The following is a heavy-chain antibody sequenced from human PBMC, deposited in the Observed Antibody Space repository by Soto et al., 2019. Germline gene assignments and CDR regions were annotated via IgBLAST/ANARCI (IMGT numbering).Heavy chain of an antibody. J-gene: IGHJ4*02. CDR1: GFTFSSYG. Sequence: GGSLRLSCAASGFTFSSYGMHWVRQAPGKGLEWVAVISYDGSNKYYADSVKGRFTISRDNSKNTLYLQMNSLRAEDTAVYYCAAEDSSSWYWGQGTLVTVSS. CDR3: AAEDSSSWY. CDR2: ISYDGSNK. V-gene: IGHV3-30*03. D-gene: IGHD6-13*01.